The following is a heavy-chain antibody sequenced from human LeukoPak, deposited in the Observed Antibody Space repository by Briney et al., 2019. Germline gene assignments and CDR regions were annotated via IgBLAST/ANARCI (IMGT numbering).Heavy chain of an antibody. J-gene: IGHJ5*02. D-gene: IGHD3-3*01. CDR3: ARVAYYDFWSGYYMVNWFDP. V-gene: IGHV4-34*01. Sequence: SETLSLTCAVYGGSFSGYYWSWIRQPPGKGLEWIGEINHSGSTNYNPSLKSRVTISVDTSKDQFSLKLSSVTAADTAVYYCARVAYYDFWSGYYMVNWFDPWGQGTLVTVSS. CDR2: INHSGST. CDR1: GGSFSGYY.